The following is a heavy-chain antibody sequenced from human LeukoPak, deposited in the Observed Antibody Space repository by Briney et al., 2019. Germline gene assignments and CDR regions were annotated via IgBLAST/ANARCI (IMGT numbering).Heavy chain of an antibody. Sequence: GGSLRLSCAASGFTFSSYGMHWVRQAPGKGLEWVAVISYDGSNKYYADSVKGRFTISRDNSKNTLYLQMNSLRAEDTAVYHCAKEPYYDSSGYYEIDYWGQGTLVTVSS. D-gene: IGHD3-22*01. V-gene: IGHV3-30*18. CDR2: ISYDGSNK. CDR3: AKEPYYDSSGYYEIDY. J-gene: IGHJ4*02. CDR1: GFTFSSYG.